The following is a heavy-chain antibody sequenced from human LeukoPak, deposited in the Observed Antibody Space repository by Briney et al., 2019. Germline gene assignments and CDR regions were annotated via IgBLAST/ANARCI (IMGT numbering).Heavy chain of an antibody. Sequence: SETLSLTCAVYGGSFSGYYWSWIRQPPGKGLEWIGEINHSGSTNYNPSLKSRVTISVDTSKNQFSLKLSSVTAADTAVYYCARGRGWHTPNWFDPWGQGTLVTVSS. D-gene: IGHD6-19*01. J-gene: IGHJ5*02. CDR2: INHSGST. CDR1: GGSFSGYY. CDR3: ARGRGWHTPNWFDP. V-gene: IGHV4-34*01.